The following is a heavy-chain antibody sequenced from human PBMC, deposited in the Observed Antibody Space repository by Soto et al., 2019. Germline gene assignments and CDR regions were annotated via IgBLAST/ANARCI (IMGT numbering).Heavy chain of an antibody. D-gene: IGHD3-3*01. CDR3: AREFWPLNWFDP. V-gene: IGHV3-23*01. CDR1: GFTFSSYA. J-gene: IGHJ5*02. Sequence: PGGSLRLSCAASGFTFSSYAMSWVRQAPGKGLEWVSGISGGYSNTWYAESVKGRFTISRDNSKKTLYLQMNSLRDEDTVVYYCAREFWPLNWFDPWGQGTLVTVSS. CDR2: ISGGYSNT.